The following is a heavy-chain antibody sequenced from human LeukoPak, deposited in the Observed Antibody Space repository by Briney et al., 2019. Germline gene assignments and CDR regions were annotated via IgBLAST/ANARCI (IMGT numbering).Heavy chain of an antibody. V-gene: IGHV3-30*02. Sequence: GGSPRLSCAASGFSFSSFGMHWVRQAPGEGLEWVAYIGYSGTNTHYADSVKGRFTISRDNSKNTVHLQMNSLRAADTALYSCARDLTGKYYIAYWGQGTLVTVSS. D-gene: IGHD2-8*02. J-gene: IGHJ4*02. CDR3: ARDLTGKYYIAY. CDR2: IGYSGTNT. CDR1: GFSFSSFG.